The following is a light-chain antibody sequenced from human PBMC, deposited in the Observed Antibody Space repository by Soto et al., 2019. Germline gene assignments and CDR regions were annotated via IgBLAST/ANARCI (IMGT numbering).Light chain of an antibody. CDR1: QSVSSY. J-gene: IGKJ3*01. CDR2: DAS. V-gene: IGKV3-11*01. Sequence: EIVLTQSPATLSLSPGERATLSCRASQSVSSYLAWYQQKPGQAPRLLIYDASNRATGIPARFSGSGPGTDFTLTISSLAPEDFAVYYCQQRSNWPFTFGPGTNVDIK. CDR3: QQRSNWPFT.